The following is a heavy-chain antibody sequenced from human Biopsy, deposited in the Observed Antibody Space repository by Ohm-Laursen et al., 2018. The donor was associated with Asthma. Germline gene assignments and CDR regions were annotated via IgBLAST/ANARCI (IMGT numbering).Heavy chain of an antibody. V-gene: IGHV4-39*02. D-gene: IGHD6-6*01. CDR2: IYYSGRT. CDR3: ARAVSSSSYWYFDP. Sequence: DTLSLTCIVSGDAMSTSGSYWGWIRQSPGKGLEWIGSIYYSGRTYYNPSLESRVTISADTSKNHFSLKVTSVTAADTAVYYCARAVSSSSYWYFDPWGRGDLVTVSS. CDR1: GDAMSTSGSY. J-gene: IGHJ2*01.